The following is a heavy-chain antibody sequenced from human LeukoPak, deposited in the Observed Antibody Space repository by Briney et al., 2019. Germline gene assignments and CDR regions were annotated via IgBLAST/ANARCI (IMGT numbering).Heavy chain of an antibody. V-gene: IGHV3-30*18. J-gene: IGHJ6*02. CDR1: GFTFSSYG. D-gene: IGHD7-27*01. Sequence: PGRSLRLSCAASGFTFSSYGMHWVRQAPGKGLEWVAVISYDGSNKYYADSVKGRFTTSRDNSKNTLYLQMNSLRAEDTAVYYCAKVLGRGYDYYYGMDVWGQGTTVTVSS. CDR2: ISYDGSNK. CDR3: AKVLGRGYDYYYGMDV.